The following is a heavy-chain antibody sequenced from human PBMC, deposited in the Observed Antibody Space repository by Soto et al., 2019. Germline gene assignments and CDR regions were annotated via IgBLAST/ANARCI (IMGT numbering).Heavy chain of an antibody. CDR1: GDTFSSYA. D-gene: IGHD3-22*01. J-gene: IGHJ4*02. CDR2: IIPILGTP. CDR3: ARERSRYDRSGYYRPDY. Sequence: SVKVSCKASGDTFSSYAISWVRQAPGQGLEWMGGIIPILGTPNYAQKFQGRVTITADKSTSTAYMELSSLRSEDTAVYYCARERSRYDRSGYYRPDYWGQGTLVTVSS. V-gene: IGHV1-69*10.